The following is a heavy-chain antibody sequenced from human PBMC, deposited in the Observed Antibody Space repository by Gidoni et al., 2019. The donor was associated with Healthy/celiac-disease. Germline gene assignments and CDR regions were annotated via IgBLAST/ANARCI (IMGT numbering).Heavy chain of an antibody. J-gene: IGHJ4*02. Sequence: QVQLVQSGAEVKKPGASVKVSCKASGYTFTSYGISWVRQAPGQGLEWMGWISAYNGNTNDAQKLQGRVTMTTDTSTSTAYMELRSLRSDDTAVYYCARERSRYCSGGSCYVDYWGQGTLVTVSS. CDR2: ISAYNGNT. CDR1: GYTFTSYG. V-gene: IGHV1-18*01. D-gene: IGHD2-15*01. CDR3: ARERSRYCSGGSCYVDY.